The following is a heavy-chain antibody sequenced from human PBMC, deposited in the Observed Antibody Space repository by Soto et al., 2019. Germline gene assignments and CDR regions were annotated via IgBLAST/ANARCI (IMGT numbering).Heavy chain of an antibody. J-gene: IGHJ6*02. D-gene: IGHD6-19*01. V-gene: IGHV3-30-3*01. CDR2: ISYDGSNK. CDR1: GFTFSSYA. Sequence: GGSLRLSCAASGFTFSSYAMHWVRQAPGKGLEWVAVISYDGSNKYYADSVKGRFTISRDNSKNTLYLQMNSLRAEDTAVYYCARVVEAVAGFYGMDVWGQGXTVTVYS. CDR3: ARVVEAVAGFYGMDV.